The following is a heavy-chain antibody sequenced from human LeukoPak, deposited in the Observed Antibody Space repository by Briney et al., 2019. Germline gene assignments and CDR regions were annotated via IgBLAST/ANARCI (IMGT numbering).Heavy chain of an antibody. CDR3: ARVLVPLTRPYGSGSYLDY. Sequence: PSETLSLTCTVSGYSISSGYYWGWIRQPPGKGLEWIGSIYHSGSTYYNPSLKSRVTISVDTSKNQFSLKLSSVTAADTAVYYCARVLVPLTRPYGSGSYLDYWGQGTLVTVSS. V-gene: IGHV4-38-2*02. J-gene: IGHJ4*02. D-gene: IGHD3-10*01. CDR2: IYHSGST. CDR1: GYSISSGYY.